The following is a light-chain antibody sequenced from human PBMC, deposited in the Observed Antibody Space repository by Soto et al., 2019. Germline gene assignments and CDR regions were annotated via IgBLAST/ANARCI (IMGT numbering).Light chain of an antibody. Sequence: IVVTQSPATLSLSPGESATLSCRASENINSKLAWYQQKPGQGPRLLIYRASTRATGIPARFSGSGYGTEFTLTITSMQSEDFAVYYCQQFHNWPPWTFGQGTKVDIK. CDR2: RAS. CDR3: QQFHNWPPWT. V-gene: IGKV3-15*01. CDR1: ENINSK. J-gene: IGKJ1*01.